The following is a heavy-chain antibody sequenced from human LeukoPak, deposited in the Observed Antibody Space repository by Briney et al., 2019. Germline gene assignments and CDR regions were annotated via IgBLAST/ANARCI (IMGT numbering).Heavy chain of an antibody. V-gene: IGHV5-51*01. CDR3: VRLVCSSTTCYVSRYNWFDP. J-gene: IGHJ5*02. CDR1: GYSFSSYW. Sequence: GESLKISCKGSGYSFSSYWIGWVRQMPGKGLEWMGIIYPGDSYTRYSPSFQGQVTISADNSIRTVYLQWSSLKASATAMYYCVRLVCSSTTCYVSRYNWFDPWGQGTLVTVSS. D-gene: IGHD2-2*01. CDR2: IYPGDSYT.